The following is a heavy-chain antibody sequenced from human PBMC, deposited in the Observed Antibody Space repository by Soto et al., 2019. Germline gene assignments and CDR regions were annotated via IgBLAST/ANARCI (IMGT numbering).Heavy chain of an antibody. D-gene: IGHD2-15*01. CDR3: AKDSSPVVVVASDFDF. J-gene: IGHJ3*01. V-gene: IGHV3-23*01. Sequence: EVQLLESGGGLVQPGESLRLSCAASGFTFSTSGMTWVRQAPGKGLEWVSGISGRGSATYYADSVKGRFTISRDDSKNTLYLQMNSLRVEDTALYYCAKDSSPVVVVASDFDFWGQGKMVTVSS. CDR1: GFTFSTSG. CDR2: ISGRGSAT.